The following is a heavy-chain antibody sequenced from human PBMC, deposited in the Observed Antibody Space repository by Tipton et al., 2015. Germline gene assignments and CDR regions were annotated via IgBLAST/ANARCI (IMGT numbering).Heavy chain of an antibody. D-gene: IGHD3-3*01. V-gene: IGHV4-61*10. Sequence: TLSLTCTVSGASVSSGPYYWSWIRQPSGKGLQWIGYISYTETSHYNPSLKSRVTISVDSSKNQFSLKLTSVTAADTAVYYCARDLEHGMDVWGQGTTVTVSS. J-gene: IGHJ6*02. CDR2: ISYTETS. CDR1: GASVSSGPYY. CDR3: ARDLEHGMDV.